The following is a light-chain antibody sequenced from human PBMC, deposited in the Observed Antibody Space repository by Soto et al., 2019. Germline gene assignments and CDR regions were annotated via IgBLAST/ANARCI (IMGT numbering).Light chain of an antibody. CDR3: RQRQGWPRT. Sequence: EIVLTQPPATLSSSPGDRVTLSCRASQCISTRLAWYQHRPRQAPRLLIYQSALRAAGIPARFSASGAGTDVFLTIIDRQPEDFALVYCRQRQGWPRTFGQGTRVDIK. J-gene: IGKJ1*01. V-gene: IGKV3-11*01. CDR1: QCISTR. CDR2: QSA.